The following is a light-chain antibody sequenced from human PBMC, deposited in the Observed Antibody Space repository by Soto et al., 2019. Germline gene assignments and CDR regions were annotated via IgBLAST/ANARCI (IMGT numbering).Light chain of an antibody. CDR1: QSVSSY. CDR3: QQRSNWPPWT. Sequence: EIVLTQPPATLSLSPGERATLSCRASQSVSSYLAWYQYKPGQPPRLLIYDASNRATDIPARFSGSGSGTDFTLTISSLEPEDFAVYYCQQRSNWPPWTFGQGTKVEIK. J-gene: IGKJ1*01. CDR2: DAS. V-gene: IGKV3-11*01.